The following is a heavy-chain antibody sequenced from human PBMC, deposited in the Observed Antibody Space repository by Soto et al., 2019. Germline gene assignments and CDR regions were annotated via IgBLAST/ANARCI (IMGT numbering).Heavy chain of an antibody. J-gene: IGHJ6*02. D-gene: IGHD2-2*01. V-gene: IGHV3-48*03. CDR2: ISSSGETV. CDR3: AREGFYAMDV. CDR1: AFTLGSYH. Sequence: GGSLRLSCVASAFTLGSYHMDWVRQAPGKGLEWVAYISSSGETVYYAGSVQGRFTISGDNAKKSLHLQMSSLGADDTAVYYCAREGFYAMDVWGQGTTVTVSS.